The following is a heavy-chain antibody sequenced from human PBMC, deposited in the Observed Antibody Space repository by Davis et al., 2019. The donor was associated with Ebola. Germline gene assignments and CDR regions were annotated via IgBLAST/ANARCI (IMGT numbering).Heavy chain of an antibody. V-gene: IGHV3-64*01. CDR1: GFTLSSYA. J-gene: IGHJ6*02. CDR3: ARGSPHCSGSNCYSYYYGMDV. Sequence: GESLKISCAASGFTLSSYAMHWVRQAPGKGLEFVSAISTNGVTTYYANSVKGRFTISRDSSKNTLYLQMGGLRAEDTAVYYCARGSPHCSGSNCYSYYYGMDVWGQGTTVTVSS. CDR2: ISTNGVTT. D-gene: IGHD2-15*01.